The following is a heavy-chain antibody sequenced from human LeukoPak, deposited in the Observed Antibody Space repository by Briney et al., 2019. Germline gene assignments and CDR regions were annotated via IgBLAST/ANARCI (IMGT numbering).Heavy chain of an antibody. CDR2: INPNSGGT. V-gene: IGHV1-2*02. D-gene: IGHD1-7*01. J-gene: IGHJ4*02. Sequence: ASVKVSCKASGYTFTGYYMHWVRQAPGQGLEWMGWINPNSGGTNYAQKFQGRVTVTRDTSISTAYMELSRLRSDDTAVYYCARGSQTGTTLGDFDYWGQGTLVTVSS. CDR1: GYTFTGYY. CDR3: ARGSQTGTTLGDFDY.